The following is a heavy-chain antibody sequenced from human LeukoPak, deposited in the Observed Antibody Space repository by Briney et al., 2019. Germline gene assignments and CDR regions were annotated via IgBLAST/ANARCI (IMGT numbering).Heavy chain of an antibody. CDR1: GGSISSSSYY. V-gene: IGHV4-39*01. CDR2: IYYSGST. D-gene: IGHD3-10*02. CDR3: ARLFVRAHNWFDP. J-gene: IGHJ5*02. Sequence: SETLSLTCTVSGGSISSSSYYWGWIRQPPGKGLEWIGSIYYSGSTYFNPSLKSRVTISVDTSKNQFSLKLSSVTAADTAVYYCARLFVRAHNWFDPWGQGTLVTVSS.